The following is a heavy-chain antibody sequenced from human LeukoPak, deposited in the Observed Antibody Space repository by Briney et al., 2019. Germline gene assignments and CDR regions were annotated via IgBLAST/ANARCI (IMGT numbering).Heavy chain of an antibody. V-gene: IGHV3-9*01. J-gene: IGHJ4*02. CDR1: GFTFDDYA. CDR3: ARDGSSGHSFDY. CDR2: ISWNSGSI. D-gene: IGHD6-19*01. Sequence: GRSLRLSCAASGFTFDDYAMHWVRQAPGKGLEWVSGISWNSGSIGYADSVKGRFTISRDNAKNSLYLQMNSLRAEDTAVYYCARDGSSGHSFDYWGQGTLVTVSS.